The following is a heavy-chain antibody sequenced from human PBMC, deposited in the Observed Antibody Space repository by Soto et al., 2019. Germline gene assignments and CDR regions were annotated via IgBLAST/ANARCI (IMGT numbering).Heavy chain of an antibody. D-gene: IGHD1-26*01. V-gene: IGHV4-30-2*01. CDR1: GGSISSGGYS. Sequence: AAETLSLTCAVSGGSISSGGYSWSWIRQPPGKGLEWIGYIYHSGSTYYNPSLKSRVTISVDRSKNQFSLKLSSVTAADTAVYYCARVAVGASNFDPWGQGTLVTVSS. J-gene: IGHJ5*02. CDR2: IYHSGST. CDR3: ARVAVGASNFDP.